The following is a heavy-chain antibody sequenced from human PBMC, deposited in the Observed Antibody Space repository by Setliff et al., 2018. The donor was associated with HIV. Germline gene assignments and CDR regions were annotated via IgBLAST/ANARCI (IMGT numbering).Heavy chain of an antibody. CDR1: GYAFTSQF. CDR3: ARESGDYSDYSD. D-gene: IGHD4-17*01. Sequence: ASVKVSCKASGYAFTSQFMHWVRQAPGQGLEWVGWINIYTGDRTYADNFQYRVTMTADTSTSTAYMELSRLRSDDTAVYYCARESGDYSDYSDWGQGTLVTVSS. CDR2: INIYTGDR. J-gene: IGHJ4*02. V-gene: IGHV1-2*02.